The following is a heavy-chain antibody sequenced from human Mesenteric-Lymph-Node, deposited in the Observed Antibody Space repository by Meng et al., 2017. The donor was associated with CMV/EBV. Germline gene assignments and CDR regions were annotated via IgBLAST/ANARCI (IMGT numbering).Heavy chain of an antibody. CDR2: INHSGST. V-gene: IGHV4-34*01. J-gene: IGHJ4*02. Sequence: SETLSLTCAVYGGSFSGYYWSWIRQPPGKGLEWIGEINHSGSTNYNPSLKSRVTISVDTSKNQFSLKLSSVTAADTAVYYCAKAHRGYSGYGHYFDYWGQGTLVTVSS. CDR1: GGSFSGYY. CDR3: AKAHRGYSGYGHYFDY. D-gene: IGHD5-12*01.